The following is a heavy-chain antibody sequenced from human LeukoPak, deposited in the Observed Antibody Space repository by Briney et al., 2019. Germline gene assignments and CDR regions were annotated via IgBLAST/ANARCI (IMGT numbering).Heavy chain of an antibody. CDR3: TTDSYSSSSGVDY. CDR1: GFTFSSYA. J-gene: IGHJ4*01. CDR2: MKSKTDGGTT. D-gene: IGHD6-6*01. V-gene: IGHV3-15*01. Sequence: GGSLRLSCAASGFTFSSYAMSWGRQAPGTGLERVGRMKSKTDGGTTDYAAPVKSRFTISRDDSKNKLSMQMNSLKPEDTAVYYCTTDSYSSSSGVDYWGQGTLVTVSS.